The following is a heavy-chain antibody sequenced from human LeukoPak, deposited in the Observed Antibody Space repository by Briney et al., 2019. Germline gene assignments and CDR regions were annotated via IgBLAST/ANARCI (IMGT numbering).Heavy chain of an antibody. CDR1: GGSVSGYY. CDR2: IYYTGST. V-gene: IGHV4-59*02. CDR3: ARVGIKLAGIFYDAFDI. D-gene: IGHD2-21*01. Sequence: SETLSLTCTVSGGSVSGYYWSWIRQPPGKGLEWIRYIYYTGSTNYNPSLKSRVTISVDTSKNQFSLKLSSVTAADTAMYYCARVGIKLAGIFYDAFDIWGQGTMVTVSS. J-gene: IGHJ3*02.